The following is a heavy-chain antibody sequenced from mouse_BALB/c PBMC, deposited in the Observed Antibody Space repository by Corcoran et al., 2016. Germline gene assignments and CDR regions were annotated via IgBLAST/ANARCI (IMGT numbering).Heavy chain of an antibody. V-gene: IGHV1S136*01. CDR1: GYTFTSYV. J-gene: IGHJ4*01. CDR3: ARWKAGDAMDY. CDR2: INPYNDGT. Sequence: EVQLQQSGHELVKPGSSVKMSCKASGYTFTSYVMHWVKQKPGQGLEWIGYINPYNDGTKYNEKFKGKATLTSDKSSSTAYMELSSLTSEDSAVYYCARWKAGDAMDYWGQGTSVTVSS.